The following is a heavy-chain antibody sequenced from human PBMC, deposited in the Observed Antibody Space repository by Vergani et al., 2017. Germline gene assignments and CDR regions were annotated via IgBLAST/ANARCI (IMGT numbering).Heavy chain of an antibody. J-gene: IGHJ6*02. Sequence: QVQLVESGGGVVQPGRSLRLSCAASGFTFSSYGMHWVRQAPGKGLEWVAVIWYDGSNKYYADSVKGRFTISRDNSKNTLYLQMNSLRAEDTAVYYCAREGDRPGLGYYYGMDVWGQGTTVTVSS. CDR2: IWYDGSNK. V-gene: IGHV3-33*01. D-gene: IGHD3-16*01. CDR1: GFTFSSYG. CDR3: AREGDRPGLGYYYGMDV.